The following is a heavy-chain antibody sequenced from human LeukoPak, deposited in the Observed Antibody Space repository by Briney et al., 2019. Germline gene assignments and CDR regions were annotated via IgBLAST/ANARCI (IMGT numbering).Heavy chain of an antibody. Sequence: GASVKVSCKASGYTFTGYYMHWVRQAPGQGLEWMGWINPNSGGTNYAQKFQGRVTMTRDTSISTAYMELSRLRSDDTAVYYCARELLWFGELQFPFDYWGQGTLSPSPQ. CDR2: INPNSGGT. J-gene: IGHJ4*02. D-gene: IGHD3-10*01. CDR3: ARELLWFGELQFPFDY. CDR1: GYTFTGYY. V-gene: IGHV1-2*02.